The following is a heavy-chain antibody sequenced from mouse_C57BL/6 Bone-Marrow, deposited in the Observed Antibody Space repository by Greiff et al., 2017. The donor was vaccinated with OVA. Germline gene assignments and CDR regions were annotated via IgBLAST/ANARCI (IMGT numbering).Heavy chain of an antibody. V-gene: IGHV5-12*01. J-gene: IGHJ1*03. CDR2: ISNGGGST. CDR1: GFTFSDYY. CDR3: ARPAGSSYWYFDV. Sequence: DVMLVESGGGLVQPGGSLKLSCAASGFTFSDYYMYWVRQTPEKRLEWVAYISNGGGSTYYPDTVKGRFTISRDNAKNTLYLQMSRLKSEDTAMYYCARPAGSSYWYFDVWGTGTTVTVSS. D-gene: IGHD1-1*01.